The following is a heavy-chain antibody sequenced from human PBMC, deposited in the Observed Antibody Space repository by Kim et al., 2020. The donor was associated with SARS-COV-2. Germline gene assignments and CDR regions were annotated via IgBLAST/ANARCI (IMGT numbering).Heavy chain of an antibody. V-gene: IGHV4-39*01. Sequence: TPSPKSRVTISVDTSKNQFSLKLSSVTAADTAVYYCARHGGRGVPRPLDVWGQGTTVTVSS. CDR3: ARHGGRGVPRPLDV. D-gene: IGHD3-10*01. J-gene: IGHJ6*02.